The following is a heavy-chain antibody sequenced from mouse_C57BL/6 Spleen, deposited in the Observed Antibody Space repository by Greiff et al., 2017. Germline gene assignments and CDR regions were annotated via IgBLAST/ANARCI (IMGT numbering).Heavy chain of an antibody. Sequence: QVQLQQPGAELVKPGASVKMSCKASGYTFTSYWITWVKQRPGQGLEWIGDIYPGSGSTNYNEKFKSKATLTVDTSSSTAYMQLSSLTSEDSAVYYCARWKDYYSNYDYAMDYWGQGTSVTVSS. CDR3: ARWKDYYSNYDYAMDY. V-gene: IGHV1-55*01. CDR1: GYTFTSYW. CDR2: IYPGSGST. J-gene: IGHJ4*01. D-gene: IGHD2-5*01.